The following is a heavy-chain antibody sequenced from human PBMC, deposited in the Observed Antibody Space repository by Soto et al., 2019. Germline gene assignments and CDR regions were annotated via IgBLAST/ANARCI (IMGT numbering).Heavy chain of an antibody. CDR1: GYTFTGYY. D-gene: IGHD1-20*01. CDR2: INPTSGAT. V-gene: IGHV1-2*04. J-gene: IGHJ6*02. Sequence: GASVKVSCKASGYTFTGYYMHWARQAPGQGLEWMGWINPTSGATNYAQKFQGWVTMTRDTSISTAYMDLSRLTSDDTAVYYCARGGIWYYDGMDVWGQGTTVTVSS. CDR3: ARGGIWYYDGMDV.